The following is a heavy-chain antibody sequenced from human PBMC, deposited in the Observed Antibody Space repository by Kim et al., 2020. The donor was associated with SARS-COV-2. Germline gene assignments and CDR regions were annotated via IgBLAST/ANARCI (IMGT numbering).Heavy chain of an antibody. J-gene: IGHJ5*02. V-gene: IGHV1-2*02. D-gene: IGHD3-3*01. CDR3: ARLITIFGVTNWFDP. Sequence: QKCQGRVTMTRDTSISTAYMELSRLRSDDTAVYYCARLITIFGVTNWFDPWGQGTLVTVSS.